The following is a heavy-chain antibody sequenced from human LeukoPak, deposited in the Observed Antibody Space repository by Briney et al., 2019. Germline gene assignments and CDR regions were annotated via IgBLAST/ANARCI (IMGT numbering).Heavy chain of an antibody. V-gene: IGHV3-48*01. CDR3: ASSYFGGFGY. CDR2: ISSTGNTI. CDR1: GFIYSSYG. D-gene: IGHD3-10*01. J-gene: IGHJ4*02. Sequence: GGSLRLSCAASGFIYSSYGMNWVRQAPGKGLEWVSYISSTGNTIYYTDSVKGRFTISRDNAKNSLDLQMDSLRAEDMAVYYCASSYFGGFGYWGQGTLVTVSS.